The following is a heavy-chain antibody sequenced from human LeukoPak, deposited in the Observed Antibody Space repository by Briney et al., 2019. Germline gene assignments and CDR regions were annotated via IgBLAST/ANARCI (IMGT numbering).Heavy chain of an antibody. Sequence: SETLSLTCTVSGGSISSYYWSWIRQPPGKGLEWIAFIYYSGYTNYNPSLKSRASISLDTSKNLCSLRLSSMTAADTVVYYCARHAIYSGGYSYWFDPWGLGTLVTVSS. CDR1: GGSISSYY. CDR2: IYYSGYT. J-gene: IGHJ5*02. V-gene: IGHV4-59*08. D-gene: IGHD1-26*01. CDR3: ARHAIYSGGYSYWFDP.